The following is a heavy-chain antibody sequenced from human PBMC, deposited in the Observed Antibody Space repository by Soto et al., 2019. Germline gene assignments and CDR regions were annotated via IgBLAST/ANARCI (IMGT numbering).Heavy chain of an antibody. D-gene: IGHD6-6*01. CDR2: IIPIFGTA. CDR1: GGTFSSYA. CDR3: ARGGRSIAARPPSYFQH. J-gene: IGHJ1*01. Sequence: QVQLVQSGAEVKKPGSSVKVSCKASGGTFSSYAISWVRQAPGQGLEWMGGIIPIFGTANYAQKFQGRVTITADKSTSTAYMELSSLRSQDTAVYYCARGGRSIAARPPSYFQHWGQGTLVTVSS. V-gene: IGHV1-69*06.